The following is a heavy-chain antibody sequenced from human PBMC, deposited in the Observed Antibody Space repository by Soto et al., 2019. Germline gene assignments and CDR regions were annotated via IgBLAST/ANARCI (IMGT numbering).Heavy chain of an antibody. V-gene: IGHV4-61*01. CDR2: IYYSGST. CDR1: GGSVSSGSYY. D-gene: IGHD6-13*01. CDR3: ARDGTGIAAARTGLRGGDGMDV. J-gene: IGHJ6*02. Sequence: WETLSLTCTVSGGSVSSGSYYWSWIRQPPGKGLEWIGYIYYSGSTNYNPSLKSRVTISVDTSKNQFSLRLSSVTAADTAVYYCARDGTGIAAARTGLRGGDGMDVWGQGTAVTVSS.